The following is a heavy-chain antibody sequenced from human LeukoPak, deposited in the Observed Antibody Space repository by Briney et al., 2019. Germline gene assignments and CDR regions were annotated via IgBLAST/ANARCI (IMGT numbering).Heavy chain of an antibody. CDR1: GYTCTSYG. CDR2: ISAYNGNT. Sequence: GASVKVSCKASGYTCTSYGISWVRQAPGQGLAWMGWISAYNGNTNYAQKLQGRVTMTTDTSTSTAYMELRSLRSDDTAVYYCARDIVSWDIVVVPAAIADYYYYGMDVWGQGTTVTVSS. J-gene: IGHJ6*02. D-gene: IGHD2-2*01. V-gene: IGHV1-18*01. CDR3: ARDIVSWDIVVVPAAIADYYYYGMDV.